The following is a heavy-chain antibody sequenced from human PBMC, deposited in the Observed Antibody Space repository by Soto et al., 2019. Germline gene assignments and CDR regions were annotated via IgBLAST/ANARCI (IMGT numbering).Heavy chain of an antibody. J-gene: IGHJ4*02. CDR2: ISGSGGTT. V-gene: IGHV3-23*01. D-gene: IGHD6-13*01. CDR1: GFTFSNYA. Sequence: EVQLLESGGGLVQPGGSLRLSCAASGFTFSNYAMTWVRQAPGKGLEWVSAISGSGGTTYYADSVKGRFTISRDNSKNTLYLQMNSLRVADTALYYCAKDGGGLAAAAVRPLGASDCRVQGTLVTVSS. CDR3: AKDGGGLAAAAVRPLGASDC.